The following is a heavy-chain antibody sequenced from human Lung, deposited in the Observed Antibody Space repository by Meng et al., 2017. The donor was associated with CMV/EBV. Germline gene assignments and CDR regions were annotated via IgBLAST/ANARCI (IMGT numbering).Heavy chain of an antibody. V-gene: IGHV1-18*01. CDR1: CYSFTSFG. CDR3: VRGGRDYRFDY. J-gene: IGHJ4*02. CDR2: NSVDNGDT. Sequence: SVXVSCKTSCYSFTSFGITWVRQASGRGREWMGWNSVDNGDTNYAEDFQYRVTMNTDIYRNTAYMELWSLRFDDTAFYYCVRGGRDYRFDYWGQGTLVTVSS. D-gene: IGHD4/OR15-4a*01.